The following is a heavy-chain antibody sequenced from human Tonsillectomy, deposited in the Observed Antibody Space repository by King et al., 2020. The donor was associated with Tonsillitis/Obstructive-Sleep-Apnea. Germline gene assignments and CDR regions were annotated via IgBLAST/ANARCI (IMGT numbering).Heavy chain of an antibody. V-gene: IGHV3-33*01. CDR2: IWYDGTNK. CDR1: GFTLSSFG. CDR3: ARSQTGAYAFDI. Sequence: VQLVESGGGVVQPGRSLRLSCAASGFTLSSFGMLWVRQAPGKGLEWVAVIWYDGTNKDYAESVKGRFTISRDNSENALYLQMNSLRDEDTALYYCARSQTGAYAFDIWGQGTMVTVSS. D-gene: IGHD7-27*01. J-gene: IGHJ3*02.